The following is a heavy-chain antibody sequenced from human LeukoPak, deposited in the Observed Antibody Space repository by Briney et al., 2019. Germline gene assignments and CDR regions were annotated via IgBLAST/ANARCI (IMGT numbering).Heavy chain of an antibody. D-gene: IGHD3-10*01. J-gene: IGHJ6*03. Sequence: SETLSLTCTVSGGSISIYYWNWFRQPAGKGLEWIGRIFTSGITNYNPSLKSRVTMSVDTSKNQSSLNLSFVTAADTAVYYCARESSGTYYNPLGYMDVWGKGTTVTVSS. CDR2: IFTSGIT. CDR1: GGSISIYY. V-gene: IGHV4-4*07. CDR3: ARESSGTYYNPLGYMDV.